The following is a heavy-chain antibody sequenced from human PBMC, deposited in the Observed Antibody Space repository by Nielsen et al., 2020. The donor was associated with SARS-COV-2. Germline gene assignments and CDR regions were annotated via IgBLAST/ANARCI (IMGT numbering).Heavy chain of an antibody. CDR2: IYYSGRT. D-gene: IGHD3-16*02. V-gene: IGHV4-30-4*01. CDR3: ARAETHYDYVWGRYRHDAFDI. Sequence: WLRQPPGKGREWIGYIYYSGRTYYNTSLKSRVTISVDTSKNQFSLKLSSVTDADTAVYYCARAETHYDYVWGRYRHDAFDIWGQGTMVTVSS. J-gene: IGHJ3*02.